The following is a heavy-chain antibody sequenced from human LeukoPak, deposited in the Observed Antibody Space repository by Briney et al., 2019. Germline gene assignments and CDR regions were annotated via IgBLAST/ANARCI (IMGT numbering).Heavy chain of an antibody. Sequence: GGSLRLSCAASGFTFSSYSMNWVRQAPGKGLEWVSYISSSSSTIYYADSVKGRFTISRDNAKNSLYLQMNSLRAEDTAVYYCARALFGSGWDQSCWGQGTLVTVSS. J-gene: IGHJ4*02. CDR1: GFTFSSYS. D-gene: IGHD6-19*01. CDR2: ISSSSSTI. CDR3: ARALFGSGWDQSC. V-gene: IGHV3-48*01.